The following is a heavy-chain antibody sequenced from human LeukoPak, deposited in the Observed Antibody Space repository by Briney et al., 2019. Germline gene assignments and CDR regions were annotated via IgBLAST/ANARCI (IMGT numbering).Heavy chain of an antibody. CDR2: ISSSGSTI. CDR3: ARNVKYDILTGFDY. CDR1: GFTFSSYD. J-gene: IGHJ4*02. D-gene: IGHD3-9*01. V-gene: IGHV3-48*03. Sequence: GGSLRLSCAVSGFTFSSYDMNWVRQAPGKGLEWVSYISSSGSTIYYAESVKGRFTISRDNAKKSLYLQMNSLRAEDTAVYYCARNVKYDILTGFDYWGQGTLVTVSS.